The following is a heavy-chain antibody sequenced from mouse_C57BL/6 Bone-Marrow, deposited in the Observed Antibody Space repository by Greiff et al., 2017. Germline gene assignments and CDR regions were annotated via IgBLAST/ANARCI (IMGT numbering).Heavy chain of an antibody. Sequence: EVKVVESGGGLVQPGSSLSLSCAASGFTFTDYYMSWVRQPPGKALEWLGFIRNKANGYTTEYSASVKGLFTISRDNSQSILYLQMNALRAEESATYYCARYGVYYGSRGYWYFDVWGTGTTVTVSS. J-gene: IGHJ1*03. CDR2: IRNKANGYTT. CDR3: ARYGVYYGSRGYWYFDV. CDR1: GFTFTDYY. D-gene: IGHD1-1*01. V-gene: IGHV7-3*01.